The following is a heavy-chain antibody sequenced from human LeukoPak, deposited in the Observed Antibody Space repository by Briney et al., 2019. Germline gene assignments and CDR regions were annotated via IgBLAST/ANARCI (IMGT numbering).Heavy chain of an antibody. CDR1: GFSFVNNA. CDR2: ICASGRCT. Sequence: GGSLRLSCAASGFSFVNNAMGWVRQAPGKGLEWVSGICASGRCTFYAAPVRGRFTVSRDNFKNSLYLQMSNLRAEDTAVYYCAKYINVPGTQLLGKYWGQGALVTVSS. J-gene: IGHJ4*02. CDR3: AKYINVPGTQLLGKY. D-gene: IGHD1-1*01. V-gene: IGHV3-23*01.